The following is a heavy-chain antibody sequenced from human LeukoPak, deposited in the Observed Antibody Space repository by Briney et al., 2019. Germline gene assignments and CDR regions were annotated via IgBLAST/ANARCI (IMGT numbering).Heavy chain of an antibody. CDR2: ISGSGGST. D-gene: IGHD3-10*02. J-gene: IGHJ3*01. CDR1: GFTFSSYA. V-gene: IGHV3-23*01. Sequence: GGSLRPSCAASGFTFSSYAMSWVRQAPGKGLEWVSAISGSGGSTYYADSVKGRFTISRDNSKNTLYLQMNSLRDEDTAVYYCAKFFTGEYVRAFDVWGQGTMVTVSS. CDR3: AKFFTGEYVRAFDV.